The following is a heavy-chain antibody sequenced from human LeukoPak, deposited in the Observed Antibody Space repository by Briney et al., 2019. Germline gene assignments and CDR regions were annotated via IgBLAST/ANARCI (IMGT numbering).Heavy chain of an antibody. Sequence: SETLSLTCTVSGGSISSSSYYWGWIRQPPGKGLEWIGSIYYSGSTYYNPSLKSRVTISVDTSKNQFSLKLSSVTAADTAVYHCARFRVGDYVWGSYRYEVGAFDIWGQGTMVTVSS. CDR1: GGSISSSSYY. D-gene: IGHD3-16*02. V-gene: IGHV4-39*01. CDR3: ARFRVGDYVWGSYRYEVGAFDI. J-gene: IGHJ3*02. CDR2: IYYSGST.